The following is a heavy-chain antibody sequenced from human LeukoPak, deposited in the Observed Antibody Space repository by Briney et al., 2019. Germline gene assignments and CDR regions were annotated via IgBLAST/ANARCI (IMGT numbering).Heavy chain of an antibody. CDR2: ISSSSNYI. V-gene: IGHV3-21*01. Sequence: RPGGSLRLSCAASGFTLNSYWMSWVRQAPGKGLEWVSSISSSSNYIYYADSVKGRFTISRDNAKNSLYLQMNSLRAEDTAVYYCARDGGSSWYYFDYWGQGTLVTVSS. J-gene: IGHJ4*02. CDR3: ARDGGSSWYYFDY. CDR1: GFTLNSYW. D-gene: IGHD6-13*01.